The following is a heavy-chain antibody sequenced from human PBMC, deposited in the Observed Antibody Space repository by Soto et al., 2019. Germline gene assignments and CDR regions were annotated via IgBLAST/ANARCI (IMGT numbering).Heavy chain of an antibody. Sequence: ASVKVSCKASGYTFTGYYMHGVRQAPGQGLEWRGWINPNSGGTNYAQKFQGRVTKTREKSISTADMELRRLRSDATAVYYCARKGGYSYGYHYYHGMDVRGEGTTVTVSS. J-gene: IGHJ6*04. V-gene: IGHV1-2*02. CDR3: ARKGGYSYGYHYYHGMDV. D-gene: IGHD5-18*01. CDR1: GYTFTGYY. CDR2: INPNSGGT.